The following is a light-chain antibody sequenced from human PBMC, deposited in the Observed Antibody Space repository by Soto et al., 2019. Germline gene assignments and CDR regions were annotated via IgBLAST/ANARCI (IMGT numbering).Light chain of an antibody. J-gene: IGKJ1*01. CDR2: AAS. CDR3: QNYKGAPWT. Sequence: DIQMTQSPSSLSASVGDRVTITCRASQGIRNYLVWYQQKPGKVPKLLIYAASTLQSGVPSRFSGSGSGTDFTLTISSLQPEDVATYYCQNYKGAPWTFGQGTKVEIK. V-gene: IGKV1-27*01. CDR1: QGIRNY.